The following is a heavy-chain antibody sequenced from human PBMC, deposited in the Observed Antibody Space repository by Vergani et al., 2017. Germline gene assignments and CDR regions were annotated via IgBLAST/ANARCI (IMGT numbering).Heavy chain of an antibody. J-gene: IGHJ6*02. CDR2: INTNSGNP. CDR1: GYTFTNYP. V-gene: IGHV7-4-1*02. D-gene: IGHD6-19*01. CDR3: ARGRQWRLTEYLYGMDV. Sequence: QVQLLQSGSEFKKPGASVRISCEASGYTFTNYPLIWVRQAPGQGLEFMGWINTNSGNPTYAPGFTGRFVFSLDTSVSTAYLQISGLKAEDSAVYYCARGRQWRLTEYLYGMDVWVQGTTVTVSS.